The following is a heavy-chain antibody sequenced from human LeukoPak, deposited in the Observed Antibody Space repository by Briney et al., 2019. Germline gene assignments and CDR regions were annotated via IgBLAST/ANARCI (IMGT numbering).Heavy chain of an antibody. V-gene: IGHV1-2*02. CDR3: ARDMYYDSSGYPY. CDR2: INPNSGGT. D-gene: IGHD3-22*01. J-gene: IGHJ4*02. Sequence: ASVTVSFKASGYTFTGYYIHWVRQAPGQGLEWMGWINPNSGGTNYAQKFQGRVTMTRDTSISTAYMELSRLRSDDTAVYYCARDMYYDSSGYPYWGQGTLVTVSS. CDR1: GYTFTGYY.